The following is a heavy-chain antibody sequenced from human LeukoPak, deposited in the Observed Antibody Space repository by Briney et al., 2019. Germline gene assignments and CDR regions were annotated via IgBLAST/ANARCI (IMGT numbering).Heavy chain of an antibody. Sequence: GRSPRLSCAASGFSFADATMHWVRQVPGKGLEWVSGINWNSGTMGYADSVKGRFTVSRDNAKNSLYLQMNSLKTEDTALYYCAKDPYMDVWGKGTTVTVSS. CDR3: AKDPYMDV. CDR2: INWNSGTM. CDR1: GFSFADAT. V-gene: IGHV3-9*01. J-gene: IGHJ6*03.